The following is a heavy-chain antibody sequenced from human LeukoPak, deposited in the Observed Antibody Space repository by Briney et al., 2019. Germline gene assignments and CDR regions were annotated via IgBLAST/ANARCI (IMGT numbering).Heavy chain of an antibody. Sequence: SVKVSCKASGGTFSSYAISWVRQAPGQGLEWMGGIIPIFGTANYAQKFQGRVTITADKSTSTAYMELSSLRSEDTAVYYCARANPLYCSSTTCLFDYWGQGTLVTVSS. CDR2: IIPIFGTA. V-gene: IGHV1-69*06. CDR1: GGTFSSYA. CDR3: ARANPLYCSSTTCLFDY. D-gene: IGHD2-2*01. J-gene: IGHJ4*02.